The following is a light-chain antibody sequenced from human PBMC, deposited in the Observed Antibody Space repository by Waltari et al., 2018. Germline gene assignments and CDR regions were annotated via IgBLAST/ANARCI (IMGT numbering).Light chain of an antibody. CDR1: QRRLGH. J-gene: IGKJ2*01. CDR3: QQTYSTPYT. Sequence: DIQLPQDPSSLSASVGDSVTMTCRASQRRLGHLNWSQQQPGRPPKLLIHTASSLQSGVPSRFSGSGSGTHFTLTITSLQPEDFATYFCQQTYSTPYTFGQGTKVDIK. CDR2: TAS. V-gene: IGKV1-39*01.